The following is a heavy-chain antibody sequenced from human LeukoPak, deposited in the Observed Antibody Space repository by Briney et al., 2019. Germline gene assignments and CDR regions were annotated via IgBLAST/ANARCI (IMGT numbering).Heavy chain of an antibody. D-gene: IGHD1-1*01. CDR3: ARQSSTDYYYYGLDV. Sequence: SQTLSLTCAISGDRVSSNSAAWNWIRQSPSRGLEWLGRTYYRSKWHYDYAESVKRRITVNPDTSKNQFSLQLNSVTPEDSAVYYCARQSSTDYYYYGLDVWGQGTTVAVSS. J-gene: IGHJ6*02. CDR2: TYYRSKWHY. CDR1: GDRVSSNSAA. V-gene: IGHV6-1*01.